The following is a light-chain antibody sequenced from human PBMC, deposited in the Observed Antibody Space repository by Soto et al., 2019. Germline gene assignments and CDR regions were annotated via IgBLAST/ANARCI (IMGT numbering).Light chain of an antibody. CDR3: CSFARSSTSYV. CDR2: EGS. CDR1: SSDVGSSNL. V-gene: IGLV2-23*01. Sequence: LTQPASVSGSPGQSITISCTGTSSDVGSSNLVSWYQQHPGKTPNLIIYEGSRRPSGVSGRFSGSMSGNAASLTISGLQAEDEADYYCCSFARSSTSYVFGTGTKVTVL. J-gene: IGLJ1*01.